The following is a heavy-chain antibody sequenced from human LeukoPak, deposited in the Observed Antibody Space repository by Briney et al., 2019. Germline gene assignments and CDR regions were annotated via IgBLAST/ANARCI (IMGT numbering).Heavy chain of an antibody. J-gene: IGHJ4*02. V-gene: IGHV3-33*08. Sequence: GGSLRLSCAASGFTFSNYAMSWVRQAPGKGLEWVAVIWYDGSNKYYADSVKGRFTISRDNSKNTLYLQMNSLRAEDTAVYYCAAGVFDSGSYYNFDYWGQGTLVTVSS. CDR1: GFTFSNYA. CDR2: IWYDGSNK. D-gene: IGHD1-26*01. CDR3: AAGVFDSGSYYNFDY.